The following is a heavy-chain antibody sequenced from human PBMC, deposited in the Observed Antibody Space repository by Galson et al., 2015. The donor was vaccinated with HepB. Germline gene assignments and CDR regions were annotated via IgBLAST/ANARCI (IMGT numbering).Heavy chain of an antibody. J-gene: IGHJ3*02. V-gene: IGHV4-30-4*01. CDR3: ASSPRGDAFDI. CDR2: IYYSGST. Sequence: TLSLTCTVSGGSISSGDYYWSWIRQPPGKGLEWIGYIYYSGSTYYNPSLKSRVTISVDTSKNQFSLKLSSVTAADTAVYYCASSPRGDAFDIWGQGTMVTVSS. CDR1: GGSISSGDYY. D-gene: IGHD3-10*01.